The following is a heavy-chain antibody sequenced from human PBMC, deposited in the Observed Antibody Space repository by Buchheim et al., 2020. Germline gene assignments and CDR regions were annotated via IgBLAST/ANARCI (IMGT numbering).Heavy chain of an antibody. CDR1: GFTFSNSA. CDR2: ISASGGTK. D-gene: IGHD3-10*01. V-gene: IGHV3-23*01. J-gene: IGHJ4*02. CDR3: VIGLRYFGSGSPDF. Sequence: EVSLLESGGGLVQPGGSLSLSCAVSGFTFSNSAVSWVRQAPGKGLEWVATISASGGTKYYADSVKGRFTMSRDNSKDTVFLQMKSLRHEDTAVYYSVIGLRYFGSGSPDFWGQGTL.